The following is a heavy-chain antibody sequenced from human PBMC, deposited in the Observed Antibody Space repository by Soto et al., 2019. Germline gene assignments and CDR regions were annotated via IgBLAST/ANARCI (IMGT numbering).Heavy chain of an antibody. D-gene: IGHD6-13*01. V-gene: IGHV4-31*03. CDR3: ARDSRIAAARVVDY. Sequence: PSETLSLTCTVSGGSISSGGYYWSWIRQHPGKGLEWIGYIYYSGSTYYNPSLKSRVTISVDTSKNQFSLKLSSVTAADTAVYYCARDSRIAAARVVDYWGQGTLVTVSS. CDR2: IYYSGST. J-gene: IGHJ4*02. CDR1: GGSISSGGYY.